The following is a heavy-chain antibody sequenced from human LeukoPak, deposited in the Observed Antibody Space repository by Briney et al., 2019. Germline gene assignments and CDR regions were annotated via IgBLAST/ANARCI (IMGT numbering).Heavy chain of an antibody. Sequence: ASVKVSCKASGYTFTGYYMHWVRQATGQGLEWMGWMNPNSGNTGYAQKFQGRVTMTRNTSISTAYMELSSLRSEDTAVYYCARGVGATGAIDYWGQGTLVTVSS. CDR2: MNPNSGNT. D-gene: IGHD1-26*01. CDR3: ARGVGATGAIDY. V-gene: IGHV1-8*02. CDR1: GYTFTGYY. J-gene: IGHJ4*02.